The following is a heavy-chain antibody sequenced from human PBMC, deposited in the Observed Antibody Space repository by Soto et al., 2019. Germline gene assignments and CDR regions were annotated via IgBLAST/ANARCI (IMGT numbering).Heavy chain of an antibody. D-gene: IGHD3-22*01. Sequence: SETLSLTCAVYGGSFSGYYWSRIRQPPGKGLEWIGEINHSGSTNYNPSLKSRVTISVDTSKSQFSLKLSSVTAADTAVYYCARGLSSPTYYYDSSGYGTYFDYWGQGTLVTVSS. V-gene: IGHV4-34*01. CDR3: ARGLSSPTYYYDSSGYGTYFDY. J-gene: IGHJ4*02. CDR1: GGSFSGYY. CDR2: INHSGST.